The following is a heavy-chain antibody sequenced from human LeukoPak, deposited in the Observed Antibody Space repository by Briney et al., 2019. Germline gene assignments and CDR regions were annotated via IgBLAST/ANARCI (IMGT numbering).Heavy chain of an antibody. D-gene: IGHD2-2*02. J-gene: IGHJ4*02. CDR1: SSYY. V-gene: IGHV3-23*01. CDR3: ATQGYCSSTSCYTGFDY. CDR2: ISGSGGST. Sequence: SSYYWGWIRQPPGKGLEWVSAISGSGGSTYYADSVKGRFTISRDNSKNTLYLQMNSLRAEDTAVYYCATQGYCSSTSCYTGFDYWGQGTLVTVSS.